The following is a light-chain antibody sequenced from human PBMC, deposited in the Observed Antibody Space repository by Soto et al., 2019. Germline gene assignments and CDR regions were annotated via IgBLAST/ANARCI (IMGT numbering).Light chain of an antibody. J-gene: IGKJ5*01. Sequence: EILLTQSPDTVSLSPGERSTLSCRAAQSVGTRLAWYQHKTGQAPRLLISGAYSRATGIPDRFTGSGSETSFTLTISRLEPEDFALYYCQHYQSGHPITCGQGTRLEIK. CDR1: QSVGTR. CDR2: GAY. CDR3: QHYQSGHPIT. V-gene: IGKV3-20*01.